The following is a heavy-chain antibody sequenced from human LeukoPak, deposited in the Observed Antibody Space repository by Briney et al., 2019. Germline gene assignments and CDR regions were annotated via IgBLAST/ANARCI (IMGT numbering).Heavy chain of an antibody. V-gene: IGHV4-34*01. CDR3: ATWVTAYSSSSSFAFDI. Sequence: SETLSLTCAVYGGSFSGYYWSWIRQPPGKGLEWIGEINHSGSTNYNPSLKSRVTISVDTSKNQFSLKLSSVTAADTAVYYCATWVTAYSSSSSFAFDIWGQGTMVTVSS. CDR1: GGSFSGYY. D-gene: IGHD6-6*01. J-gene: IGHJ3*02. CDR2: INHSGST.